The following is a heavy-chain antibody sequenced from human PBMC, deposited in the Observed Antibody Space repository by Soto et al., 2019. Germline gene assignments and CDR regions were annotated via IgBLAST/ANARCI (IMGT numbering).Heavy chain of an antibody. J-gene: IGHJ4*02. Sequence: SETLSLTCTVSGGSISSSSYYWGWIRQPPGKGLEWIGSIYYSGSTYYNPSLKSRVTISVDTSKNQFSLKLSSVTAADTAVYYCASLYYDYIWGSYRDSFYFDYWGQGTLVTVSS. CDR2: IYYSGST. CDR1: GGSISSSSYY. D-gene: IGHD3-16*02. V-gene: IGHV4-39*01. CDR3: ASLYYDYIWGSYRDSFYFDY.